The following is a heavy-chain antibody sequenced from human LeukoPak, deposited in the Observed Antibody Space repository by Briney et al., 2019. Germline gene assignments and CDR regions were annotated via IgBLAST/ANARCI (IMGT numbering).Heavy chain of an antibody. CDR1: VFTFDDYG. D-gene: IGHD2-2*01. V-gene: IGHV3-20*04. CDR2: INWDGGST. J-gene: IGHJ4*02. Sequence: GGSLRLSCAASVFTFDDYGMSWVRHAPGKGLEWVSGINWDGGSTGYADSVKGRFTISRDNAKNSLYLQMNSLRADDTALYYCARVGQRYCSSTSCYNFDYWGQGTLVTVSS. CDR3: ARVGQRYCSSTSCYNFDY.